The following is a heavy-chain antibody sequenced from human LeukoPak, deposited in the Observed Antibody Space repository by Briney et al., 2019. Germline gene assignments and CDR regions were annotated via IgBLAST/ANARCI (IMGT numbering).Heavy chain of an antibody. CDR3: AKDKEWLVLSLRNAGYMGV. CDR2: FCYISGSI. D-gene: IGHD6-19*01. CDR1: GFTFDDYT. J-gene: IGHJ6*03. Sequence: VRSLRLSSAASGFTFDDYTMHWGPPGPGKGVGCVSGFCYISGSIGYAHSVRGPFTISRDNVTNSLYLHMERARDEDTGLYYCAKDKEWLVLSLRNAGYMGVWAKGTTVTVS. V-gene: IGHV3-9*01.